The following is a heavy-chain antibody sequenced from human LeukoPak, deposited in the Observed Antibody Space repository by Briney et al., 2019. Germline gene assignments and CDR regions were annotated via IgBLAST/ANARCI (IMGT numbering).Heavy chain of an antibody. J-gene: IGHJ3*02. Sequence: GGSLRLSCAASGFIFSAYTMKWVRQAPGKGLEWVSSISSGGTYIFYADPLKGRFTISRDNPKNTLYLRMNSLRAEDTAVYYCARLGEWLVYDAFHIWGQGTMDTVSS. V-gene: IGHV3-21*04. CDR1: GFIFSAYT. CDR2: ISSGGTYI. CDR3: ARLGEWLVYDAFHI. D-gene: IGHD6-19*01.